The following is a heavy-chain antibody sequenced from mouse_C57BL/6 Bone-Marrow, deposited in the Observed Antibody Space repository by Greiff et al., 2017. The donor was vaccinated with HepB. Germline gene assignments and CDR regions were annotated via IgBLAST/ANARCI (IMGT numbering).Heavy chain of an antibody. CDR3: ARSCGRYDYDDGLDV. V-gene: IGHV3-8*01. Sequence: EVQGVESGPGLAKPSQTLSLTCSVTGYSITSDYWNWIRKFPGNKLEYMGYISYSGSTYYNPSLKSRISITRDTSKNQYYLQLNSVTTEDTATYYCARSCGRYDYDDGLDVWGTGTTVTVSS. CDR1: GYSITSDY. J-gene: IGHJ1*03. D-gene: IGHD2-4*01. CDR2: ISYSGST.